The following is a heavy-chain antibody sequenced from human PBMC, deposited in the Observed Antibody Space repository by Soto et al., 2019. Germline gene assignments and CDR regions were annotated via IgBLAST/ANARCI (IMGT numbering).Heavy chain of an antibody. CDR2: INAGNGNT. CDR3: ASYSTDSGSYYPDDAFDI. D-gene: IGHD1-26*01. CDR1: GYTFTSYA. J-gene: IGHJ3*02. Sequence: ASVKVSCKASGYTFTSYAMHWVRQAPGQRLEWMGWINAGNGNTKYSQKFQGRVTITRDTSASTAYMELSSLGSEDTAVYYCASYSTDSGSYYPDDAFDIWGQGTMVTVSS. V-gene: IGHV1-3*01.